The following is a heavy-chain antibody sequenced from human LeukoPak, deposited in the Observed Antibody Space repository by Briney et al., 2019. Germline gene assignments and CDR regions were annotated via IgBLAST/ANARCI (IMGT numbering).Heavy chain of an antibody. Sequence: ASVRVSCKTSGYKFLSHGISWVRQAPGQGLEWLGWIRADNGDTRFAQKFQGRFTMTTDTSTSTAHMELRSLRSDDTAVYYCARDWPTVIADFWGQGTLVTVSS. D-gene: IGHD4-11*01. CDR3: ARDWPTVIADF. CDR2: IRADNGDT. J-gene: IGHJ1*01. V-gene: IGHV1-18*04. CDR1: GYKFLSHG.